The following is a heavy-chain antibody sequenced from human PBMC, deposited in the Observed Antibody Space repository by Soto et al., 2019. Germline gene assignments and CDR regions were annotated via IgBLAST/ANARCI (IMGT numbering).Heavy chain of an antibody. CDR2: MNPGSGDT. CDR1: RYSFTNND. D-gene: IGHD3-16*01. J-gene: IGHJ5*02. Sequence: GASVKVSCKASRYSFTNNDFSWGRQATGQGLEWMGWMNPGSGDTGYAQKFQGRVTMTRDISTATAYMELSSLRSHDTATYYCARMATFGSLNWFDPWGQGTLVTVSS. CDR3: ARMATFGSLNWFDP. V-gene: IGHV1-8*01.